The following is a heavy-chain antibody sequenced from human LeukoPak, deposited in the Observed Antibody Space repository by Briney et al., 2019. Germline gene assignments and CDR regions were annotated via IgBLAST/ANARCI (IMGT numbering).Heavy chain of an antibody. V-gene: IGHV3-33*01. J-gene: IGHJ4*02. D-gene: IGHD3-22*01. CDR3: ARGAKYYYDSSGESTQAFDY. Sequence: GGSLRLSCAASGFTFSSYGMHWVRQAPGKGLEWVAVIWYDGSNKYYADSVKGRFTISRDNSKNTLYLQMNSLRAEDTAVYYCARGAKYYYDSSGESTQAFDYWGQGTLLTVSS. CDR2: IWYDGSNK. CDR1: GFTFSSYG.